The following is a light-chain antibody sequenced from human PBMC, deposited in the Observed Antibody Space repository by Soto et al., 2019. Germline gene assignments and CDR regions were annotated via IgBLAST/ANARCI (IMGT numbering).Light chain of an antibody. CDR1: PSVSSIF. V-gene: IGKV3-20*01. Sequence: EIVLTQSPGTLSLSPGERATLSCRASPSVSSIFLAWYQQKPGQAPRLLISGASTRAAGIPDRVSGSGSGTDFTLTISRLEPEDFEVYYCQQYYSSRWTCGQGPRVEIK. CDR2: GAS. J-gene: IGKJ1*01. CDR3: QQYYSSRWT.